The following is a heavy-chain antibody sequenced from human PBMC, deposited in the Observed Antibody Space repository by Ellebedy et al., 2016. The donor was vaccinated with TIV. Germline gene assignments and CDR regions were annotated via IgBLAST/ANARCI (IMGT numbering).Heavy chain of an antibody. CDR3: ARGRRGIWFGELGGNYYYMDV. CDR1: GGTFSSYA. J-gene: IGHJ6*03. CDR2: IIPIFGTA. D-gene: IGHD3-10*01. Sequence: SVKVSCXASGGTFSSYAISWVRQAPGQGLKWMGGIIPIFGTANYAQKFQGRVTITADESTSTAYMELSSLRSEDTAVYYCARGRRGIWFGELGGNYYYMDVWGKGTTVTVSS. V-gene: IGHV1-69*13.